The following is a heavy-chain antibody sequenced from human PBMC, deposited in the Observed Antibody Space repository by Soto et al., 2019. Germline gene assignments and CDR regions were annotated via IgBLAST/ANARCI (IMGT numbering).Heavy chain of an antibody. CDR2: IYYSGST. Sequence: SETLSLTCTVSGGSISSGGYYWSWIRQHPGKGLEWIGYIYYSGSTYYNPSLKSRVTISVDTSKSQFSLKLSSVTVADTAVYYCARDAGITIFGVVTPYFDYWGQGTLVTVSS. V-gene: IGHV4-31*03. CDR1: GGSISSGGYY. J-gene: IGHJ4*02. D-gene: IGHD3-3*01. CDR3: ARDAGITIFGVVTPYFDY.